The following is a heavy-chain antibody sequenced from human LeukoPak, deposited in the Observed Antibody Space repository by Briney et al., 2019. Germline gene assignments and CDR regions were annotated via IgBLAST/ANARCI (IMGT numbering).Heavy chain of an antibody. CDR3: AGRLWTSSSFNDY. CDR1: GFTFSNYW. CDR2: INADGSNR. V-gene: IGHV3-74*01. Sequence: GGSLRLSCAASGFTFSNYWMHWVRQAPGKGLVWVSGINADGSNRIYADSVKGRFTMSRDNAKYTLYLQLNSLRAEDTAVYYCAGRLWTSSSFNDYWGQGTVVTVSS. D-gene: IGHD6-6*01. J-gene: IGHJ4*02.